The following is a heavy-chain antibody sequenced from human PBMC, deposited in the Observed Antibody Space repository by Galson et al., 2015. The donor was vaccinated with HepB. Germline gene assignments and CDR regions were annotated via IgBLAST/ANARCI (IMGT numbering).Heavy chain of an antibody. CDR1: GFTFSSYA. V-gene: IGHV3-23*01. CDR2: ISGSGGST. J-gene: IGHJ4*02. CDR3: AKTGDIVVVPAAMVPYYFDY. D-gene: IGHD2-2*01. Sequence: SLRLSCAASGFTFSSYAMSWVRQAPGKGLEWVSAISGSGGSTYYADSVKGRFTISRDNSKNTLYLQMNSLRAEDTAVYYCAKTGDIVVVPAAMVPYYFDYWGQGTLVTVSS.